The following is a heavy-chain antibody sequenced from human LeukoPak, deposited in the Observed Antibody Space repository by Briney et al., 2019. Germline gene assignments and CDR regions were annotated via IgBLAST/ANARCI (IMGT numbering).Heavy chain of an antibody. CDR3: AGITMVQGVLDY. D-gene: IGHD3-10*01. CDR1: GGSISSYY. V-gene: IGHV4-59*01. CDR2: IYYSGST. Sequence: PSETVSLTCTVSGGSISSYYWSWIRQAPGKGLEWIGYIYYSGSTNYNPSLKSRVTISVDTSKNQFSLKLSSVTAADTAVYYCAGITMVQGVLDYWGQGTLVTVSS. J-gene: IGHJ4*02.